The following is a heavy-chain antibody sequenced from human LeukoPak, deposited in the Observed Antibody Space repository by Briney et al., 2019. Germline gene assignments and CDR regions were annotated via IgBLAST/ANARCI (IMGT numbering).Heavy chain of an antibody. CDR1: GYTFTSYD. CDR3: ARGGYGGTSYYYYGMDV. V-gene: IGHV1-8*01. Sequence: ASVKVSCKASGYTFTSYDINWVRQATGQALEWMGWMNPNSGNTGYAQKFQGRVTMTRNTSISTAYMELSSLRSEDAAVYYCARGGYGGTSYYYYGMDVWGQGTTVTVSS. CDR2: MNPNSGNT. D-gene: IGHD4-23*01. J-gene: IGHJ6*02.